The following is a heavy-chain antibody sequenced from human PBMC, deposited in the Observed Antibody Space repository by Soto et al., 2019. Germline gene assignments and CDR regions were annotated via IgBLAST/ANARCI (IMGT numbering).Heavy chain of an antibody. J-gene: IGHJ4*02. Sequence: PGGSLRLSCAASGVTFSNYGMHWVRQAPGKGLEWVSLISWDGGSTYYADSVKGRFTISRDNSKNSLYLQMNSLRTEDTALYYCAKGGYYYDSSGYYSFDYWGQGTLVTVSS. V-gene: IGHV3-43*01. D-gene: IGHD3-22*01. CDR1: GVTFSNYG. CDR3: AKGGYYYDSSGYYSFDY. CDR2: ISWDGGST.